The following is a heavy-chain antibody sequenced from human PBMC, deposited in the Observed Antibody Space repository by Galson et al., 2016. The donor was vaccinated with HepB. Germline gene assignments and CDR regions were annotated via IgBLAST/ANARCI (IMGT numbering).Heavy chain of an antibody. V-gene: IGHV3-7*01. Sequence: SLRLSCAASGFSFGTYWMTWVRQSPGKGLEWVANIKQDGTEKYYVDSVKGRFTISRGNAKNSLYLQMNSLRVEDTAMYYCARDLYYGSGSYRGYDDDSWGQGTLVTVSS. J-gene: IGHJ4*02. CDR1: GFSFGTYW. CDR3: ARDLYYGSGSYRGYDDDS. D-gene: IGHD3-10*01. CDR2: IKQDGTEK.